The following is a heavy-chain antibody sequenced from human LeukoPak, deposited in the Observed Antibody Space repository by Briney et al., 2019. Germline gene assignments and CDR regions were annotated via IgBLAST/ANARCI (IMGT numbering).Heavy chain of an antibody. D-gene: IGHD1-1*01. Sequence: PSETLSLTCTVSGGSINSGGYYWSWIRQHPGKGLEWIGYIYYSGGTYYNPSLKSRVTISVDMSKNQFSLKLSSVTAADTAVYYCARDDGSAGGTDAFDIWGQGTMVTVSS. CDR2: IYYSGGT. J-gene: IGHJ3*02. V-gene: IGHV4-31*03. CDR3: ARDDGSAGGTDAFDI. CDR1: GGSINSGGYY.